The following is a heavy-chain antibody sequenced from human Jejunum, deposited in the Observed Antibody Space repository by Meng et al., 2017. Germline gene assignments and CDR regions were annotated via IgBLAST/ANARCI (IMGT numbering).Heavy chain of an antibody. CDR1: GFTFNSFA. V-gene: IGHV3-30*18. CDR3: AKAHTSGWHQVDA. D-gene: IGHD6-19*01. CDR2: ISADGKSG. Sequence: QVQLVESGGAVVQPERSLRLSCAASGFTFNSFAIQWIRQAPGKGLDWVAAISADGKSGYFADSVRGRFTVSRDNTENTVYLQMTSLRIEDTALYYCAKAHTSGWHQVDAWGHGTLVTVSS. J-gene: IGHJ5*01.